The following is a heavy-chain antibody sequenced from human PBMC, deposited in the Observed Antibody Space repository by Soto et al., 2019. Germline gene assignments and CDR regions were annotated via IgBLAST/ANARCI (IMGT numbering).Heavy chain of an antibody. V-gene: IGHV3-30-3*01. CDR2: ISYDGSNK. CDR3: QPGSITMIVVVNFDY. CDR1: VFTFSSYA. D-gene: IGHD3-22*01. J-gene: IGHJ4*02. Sequence: GGSLRLSCAASVFTFSSYAMHWVRQAPGKGLEWVAVISYDGSNKYYADSVKGRFTISRDNSKNTLYLQMNSLRAEDTAVYYCQPGSITMIVVVNFDYWGQGTLVTVSS.